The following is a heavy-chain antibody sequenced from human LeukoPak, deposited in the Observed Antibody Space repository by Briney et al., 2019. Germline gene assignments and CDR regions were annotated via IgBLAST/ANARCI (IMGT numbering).Heavy chain of an antibody. CDR3: AKDRGMVGASVRAFDY. J-gene: IGHJ4*02. CDR2: ISGSGETT. D-gene: IGHD1-26*01. Sequence: GGSLRLSCAASGFTFRNHAMNWVRQAPGKGLEWVSVISGSGETTYYADSVKGRFTISRDNSQNMLYLQMSSLRGEDTALYYCAKDRGMVGASVRAFDYWGQGTLVTVSS. V-gene: IGHV3-23*01. CDR1: GFTFRNHA.